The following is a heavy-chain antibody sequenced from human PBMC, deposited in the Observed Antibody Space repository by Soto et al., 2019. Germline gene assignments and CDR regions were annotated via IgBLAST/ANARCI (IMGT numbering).Heavy chain of an antibody. Sequence: PSETLSLTCAVYGGSFSGYYWSWIRQPPGKGLEWIGEINHSGSTNYNPSLKSRVTISVDTSKNQLSLKLSSVTAADTAVYYCAPRGYYYGSGTLPLWGQGTLVTVSS. CDR2: INHSGST. D-gene: IGHD3-10*01. J-gene: IGHJ4*02. CDR1: GGSFSGYY. V-gene: IGHV4-34*01. CDR3: APRGYYYGSGTLPL.